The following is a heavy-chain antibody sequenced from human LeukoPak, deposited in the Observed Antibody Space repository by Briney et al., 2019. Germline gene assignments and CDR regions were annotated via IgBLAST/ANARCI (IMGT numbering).Heavy chain of an antibody. Sequence: SVKVSCKASGGTLSSYAISWVRQAPGQGLEWMGGIIPIFGTANYAQKFQGRVTITTDESTSTAYMELSSLRSEDTAVYYCARVPGGSGQLLYFQHWGQGTLVTVSS. CDR3: ARVPGGSGQLLYFQH. V-gene: IGHV1-69*05. CDR2: IIPIFGTA. J-gene: IGHJ1*01. D-gene: IGHD2-2*01. CDR1: GGTLSSYA.